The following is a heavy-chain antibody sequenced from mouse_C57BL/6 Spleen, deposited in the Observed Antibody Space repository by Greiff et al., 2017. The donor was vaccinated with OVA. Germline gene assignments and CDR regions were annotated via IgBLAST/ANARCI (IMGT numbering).Heavy chain of an antibody. Sequence: VQLQQPGAELVRPGSSVKLSCKASGYTFTSYWMHWVKQRPIHGLEWIGNIDPSDSETHYNQKFKDKATLTVDKSSSTAYMQLSSLTSEDSAVYYCARTAQALYYFDYWGQGTTLTVSS. V-gene: IGHV1-52*01. CDR3: ARTAQALYYFDY. J-gene: IGHJ2*01. CDR2: IDPSDSET. D-gene: IGHD3-2*02. CDR1: GYTFTSYW.